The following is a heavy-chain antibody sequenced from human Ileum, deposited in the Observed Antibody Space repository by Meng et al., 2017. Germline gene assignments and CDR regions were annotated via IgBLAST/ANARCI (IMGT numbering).Heavy chain of an antibody. CDR3: AKPYYFDSSGYPPDY. Sequence: EVQLLESGGGLVQPGGAVRLSWAASGFTFSSYAMSWVRQAPGKGLEWVSGISGSGGGTYYADSVKGRFIISRDNSKNTLYLQVNSLRAEDTAVYYCAKPYYFDSSGYPPDYWGQGTLVTVSS. D-gene: IGHD3-22*01. J-gene: IGHJ4*02. CDR2: ISGSGGGT. CDR1: GFTFSSYA. V-gene: IGHV3-23*01.